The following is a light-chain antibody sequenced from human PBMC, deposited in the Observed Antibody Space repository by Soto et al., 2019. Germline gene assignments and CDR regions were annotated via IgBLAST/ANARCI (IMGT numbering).Light chain of an antibody. CDR3: QQRSNWPRT. J-gene: IGKJ1*01. Sequence: EIVMTQSPATLSVSPGERATLSCRASQSVSSYVAWYQQKPGQAPRLLIYGASTRATGIPARFSGSGSGTDFTLTISSLEPEDFAVYYCQQRSNWPRTFGQGTKVDIK. CDR2: GAS. CDR1: QSVSSY. V-gene: IGKV3-11*01.